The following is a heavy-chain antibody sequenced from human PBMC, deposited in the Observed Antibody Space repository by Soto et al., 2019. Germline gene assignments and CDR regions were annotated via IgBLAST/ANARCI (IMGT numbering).Heavy chain of an antibody. CDR3: ARDGNYDILTGSLYGMDV. J-gene: IGHJ6*02. CDR2: INPNSGGT. CDR1: GYTFTGYY. Sequence: ASVKVSCKASGYTFTGYYMHWVRQAPGQGLEWMGWINPNSGGTNYAQKFQGWVTMTRDTSISTAYMELSRLRSDDTAVYYCARDGNYDILTGSLYGMDVWGQGTTVTVSS. D-gene: IGHD3-9*01. V-gene: IGHV1-2*04.